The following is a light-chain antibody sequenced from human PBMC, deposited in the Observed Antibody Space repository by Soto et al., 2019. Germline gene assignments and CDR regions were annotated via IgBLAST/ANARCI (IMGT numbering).Light chain of an antibody. CDR1: QSVSSSY. CDR2: GAS. J-gene: IGKJ3*01. Sequence: EIVLTQSPGTLSLSPGERATLSCRASQSVSSSYSAWYQQKPGQAPRLLIYGASSRATGIPDRFSGSGSGTAFTLTISRLEPEDFAVYYCQQYGSSSFTFGPGTKVDIK. V-gene: IGKV3-20*01. CDR3: QQYGSSSFT.